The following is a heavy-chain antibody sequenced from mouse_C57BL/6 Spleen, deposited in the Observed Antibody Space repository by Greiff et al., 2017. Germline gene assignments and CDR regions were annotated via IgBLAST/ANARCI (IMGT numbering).Heavy chain of an antibody. D-gene: IGHD2-4*01. Sequence: EVQGVESGGGLVKPGGSLKLSCAASGFTFSDYGMHWVRQAPEKGLEWVAYISSGSSTIYYADTVKGRFTISRDNAKNTLFLQMTSLRSEDTAMYYCARPTDDYDESVAYWGQGTLVTVSA. V-gene: IGHV5-17*01. CDR1: GFTFSDYG. CDR2: ISSGSSTI. CDR3: ARPTDDYDESVAY. J-gene: IGHJ3*01.